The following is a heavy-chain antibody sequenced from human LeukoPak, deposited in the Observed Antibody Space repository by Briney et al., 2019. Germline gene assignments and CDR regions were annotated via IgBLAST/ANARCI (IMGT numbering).Heavy chain of an antibody. Sequence: GGSLRLSCAASGFTFSSYAMSWVRQAPGKGLEWVSAISGSGGSTYYADSVKGRFTISRDNSKNTLYLQMSSLRAEDTALYYCAKEYYYDSSGPVDYWGQGTLVTVSS. CDR3: AKEYYYDSSGPVDY. CDR2: ISGSGGST. CDR1: GFTFSSYA. D-gene: IGHD3-22*01. J-gene: IGHJ4*02. V-gene: IGHV3-23*01.